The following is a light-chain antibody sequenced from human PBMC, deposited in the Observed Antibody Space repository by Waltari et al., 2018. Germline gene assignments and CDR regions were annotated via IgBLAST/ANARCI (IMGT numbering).Light chain of an antibody. CDR3: AAWDDSLNGWV. CDR2: TNK. CDR1: NSNIGSNS. J-gene: IGLJ3*02. Sequence: QSVLTQPPSASVTPGQRVTISCSGRNSNIGSNSVNWYQQLPGTAPNLLIYTNKQRPAEVPDRFAGSKSGTSATLAIGWLRSADEADYYCAAWDDSLNGWVFGGGTKLTVL. V-gene: IGLV1-44*01.